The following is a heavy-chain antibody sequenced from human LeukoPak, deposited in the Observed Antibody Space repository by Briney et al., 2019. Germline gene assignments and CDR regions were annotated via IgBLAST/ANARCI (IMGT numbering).Heavy chain of an antibody. CDR3: ARDLTSDSSEDY. CDR1: GGSISSSSYY. V-gene: IGHV4-39*07. J-gene: IGHJ4*02. CDR2: IYYSGST. Sequence: SETLSLTCTVSGGSISSSSYYWGWIRQPPGKGLEWIGSIYYSGSTYYNPSLKSRVTISVDTSKNQFSLKLSSVTAADTAVYYCARDLTSDSSEDYWGQGTLVTVSS. D-gene: IGHD6-19*01.